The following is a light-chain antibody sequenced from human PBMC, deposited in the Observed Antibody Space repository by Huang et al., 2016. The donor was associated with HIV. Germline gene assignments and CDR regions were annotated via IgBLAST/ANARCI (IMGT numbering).Light chain of an antibody. J-gene: IGKJ1*01. CDR1: QGISSY. CDR3: QQLNSFPRT. V-gene: IGKV1-9*01. CDR2: GAS. Sequence: IQLTQSPSSLSASVGDRVTITCRASQGISSYLAWYQQKPGNAPKLLIYGASTLDSGVPSRFSGRGSGTDFTLTISSLQPEDFATYFCQQLNSFPRTFGQGTKVEIK.